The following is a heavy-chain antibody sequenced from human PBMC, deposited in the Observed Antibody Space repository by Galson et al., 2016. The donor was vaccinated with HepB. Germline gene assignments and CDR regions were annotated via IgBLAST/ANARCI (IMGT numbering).Heavy chain of an antibody. J-gene: IGHJ5*02. D-gene: IGHD3-3*01. V-gene: IGHV3-7*01. Sequence: SLRLSCAASGFTFSTYWMSWVRQAPGKGLEWVANIKQDGSEKYYVDSVEGRFTISRDNAMHSLYLQMNSLRAEDTAVYYCARGRVTIFGVVMASWGQGTLVTVSS. CDR1: GFTFSTYW. CDR2: IKQDGSEK. CDR3: ARGRVTIFGVVMAS.